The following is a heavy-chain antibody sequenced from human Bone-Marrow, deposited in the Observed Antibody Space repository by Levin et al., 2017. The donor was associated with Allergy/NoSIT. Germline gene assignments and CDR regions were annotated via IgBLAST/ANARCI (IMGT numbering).Heavy chain of an antibody. CDR1: PESFNDYI. D-gene: IGHD5-12*01. V-gene: IGHV4-34*01. Sequence: PSETLSLTCGVYPESFNDYIWTWIRQPPGKGLEWIGEISHTGDTDYNPSLKSRVTISLDTSKDHFSLKLMSVTAADTAVYCCARGPEGDMYGSEREHFYYHYRDVWGKGTTVTVSS. CDR2: ISHTGDT. J-gene: IGHJ6*03. CDR3: ARGPEGDMYGSEREHFYYHYRDV.